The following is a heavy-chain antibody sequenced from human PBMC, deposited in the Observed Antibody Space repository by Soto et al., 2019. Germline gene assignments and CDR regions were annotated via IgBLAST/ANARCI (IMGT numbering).Heavy chain of an antibody. Sequence: AAVKVSCKASGSTFTSYDINWVRQATGQGLEWMGWMNPNSGNTGYAQKFQGRVTMTRNTSISTAYMELSSLRSEDTAVYYCARTFEYSSSSGVWGQGTLGTSPQ. CDR3: ARTFEYSSSSGV. CDR2: MNPNSGNT. D-gene: IGHD6-6*01. V-gene: IGHV1-8*01. J-gene: IGHJ4*02. CDR1: GSTFTSYD.